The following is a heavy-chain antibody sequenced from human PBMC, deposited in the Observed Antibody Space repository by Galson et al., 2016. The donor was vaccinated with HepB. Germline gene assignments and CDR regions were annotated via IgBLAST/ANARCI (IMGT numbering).Heavy chain of an antibody. CDR2: ISSTGVT. D-gene: IGHD3-16*01. V-gene: IGHV4-59*11. J-gene: IGHJ4*01. Sequence: SETLSLTCTVSGGSISPHYWTWIRQSPGKGLEWIGHISSTGVTNYKPSLQSRVTMSVDVSNNQVSLRLSSVTAADTALYYCARGGADFGYWGHGILVTVSS. CDR1: GGSISPHY. CDR3: ARGGADFGY.